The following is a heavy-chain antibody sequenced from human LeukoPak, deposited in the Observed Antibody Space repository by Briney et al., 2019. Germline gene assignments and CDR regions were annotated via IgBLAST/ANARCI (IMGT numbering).Heavy chain of an antibody. CDR1: GYTFTGYD. D-gene: IGHD2-8*01. CDR2: MNPNSGNT. CDR3: AITRRYCTNGVCYRRFYFDY. Sequence: GASVKVSCKASGYTFTGYDINWVRQATGQGLEWMGWMNPNSGNTGYAQKFQGRVTMTRNTSISTAYMELSSLRSEDTAVYYCAITRRYCTNGVCYRRFYFDYWGQGTLVTVSS. V-gene: IGHV1-8*01. J-gene: IGHJ4*02.